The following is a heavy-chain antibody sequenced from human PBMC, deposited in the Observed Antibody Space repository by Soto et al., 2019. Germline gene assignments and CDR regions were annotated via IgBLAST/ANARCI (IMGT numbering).Heavy chain of an antibody. CDR3: AREEGVVARAFDY. J-gene: IGHJ4*02. CDR2: IWYDGSNK. CDR1: GFTFNNYG. D-gene: IGHD2-15*01. Sequence: QVQLVESGGGVVQPGRCLRLSCAASGFTFNNYGMHWVRQAPGKGLEWVAIIWYDGSNKYYADSVKGRFTISRDNSKNTLYLQMNSLRADDTAVYYCAREEGVVARAFDYWGQGTLVTVSS. V-gene: IGHV3-33*01.